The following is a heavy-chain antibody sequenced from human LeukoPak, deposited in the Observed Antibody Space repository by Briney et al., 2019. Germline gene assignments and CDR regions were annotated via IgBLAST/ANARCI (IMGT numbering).Heavy chain of an antibody. V-gene: IGHV4-39*07. CDR2: VHYSGSI. J-gene: IGHJ6*03. CDR1: GASISSSSYY. CDR3: ARDLPRDYMDV. Sequence: SETLSLTCTVSGASISSSSYYWAWIRQPPGKGLEWIGSVHYSGSIYYNPSLKSRATLSVDTSKNQFSLTLTSVTAADTAVYYCARDLPRDYMDVWGKGTTVTVSS.